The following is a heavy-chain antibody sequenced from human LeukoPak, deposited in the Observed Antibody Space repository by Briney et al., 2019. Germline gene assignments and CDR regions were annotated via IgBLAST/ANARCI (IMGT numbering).Heavy chain of an antibody. J-gene: IGHJ4*02. CDR2: ISGSGGST. CDR1: GFTFSSYA. V-gene: IGHV3-23*01. Sequence: GGSLRLSCAASGFTFSSYAMSWVRQAPGKGLEWVSAISGSGGSTYYADSVKGRFTISRDNSKNTLYLQMNSLRAEDTAVYYCAKLSITMIVVGGALDYWGQGTLVTVSS. CDR3: AKLSITMIVVGGALDY. D-gene: IGHD3-22*01.